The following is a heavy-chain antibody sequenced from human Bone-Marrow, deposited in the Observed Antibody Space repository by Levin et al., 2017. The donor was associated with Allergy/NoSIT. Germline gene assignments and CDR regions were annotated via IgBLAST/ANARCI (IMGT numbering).Heavy chain of an antibody. CDR2: ISSNGGST. D-gene: IGHD5-12*01. V-gene: IGHV3-64*01. Sequence: PGESLKISCAASGFTFSSYAMHWVRQAPGKGLEYVSAISSNGGSTYYANSVKGRFTISRDNSKNTLYLQMGSLRAEDMAVYYCARDGRNSGYDFNWFDPWGQGTLVTVSS. CDR1: GFTFSSYA. CDR3: ARDGRNSGYDFNWFDP. J-gene: IGHJ5*02.